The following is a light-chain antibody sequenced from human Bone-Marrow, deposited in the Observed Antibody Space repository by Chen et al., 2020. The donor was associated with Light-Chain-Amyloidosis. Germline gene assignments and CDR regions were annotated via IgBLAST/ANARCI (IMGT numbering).Light chain of an antibody. J-gene: IGKJ1*01. V-gene: IGKV4-1*01. CDR3: QQYDSTPWT. CDR2: WAS. Sequence: DIVMTQSPDSLAVSLGERATINCKSSLSVLYSSNNKNYLAWYQQKPGQPPKLLIYWASTRESGVPDRCSGSGSGTDVTLTISSLQAEDGAVYYCQQYDSTPWTFGQGTKVEIK. CDR1: LSVLYSSNNKNY.